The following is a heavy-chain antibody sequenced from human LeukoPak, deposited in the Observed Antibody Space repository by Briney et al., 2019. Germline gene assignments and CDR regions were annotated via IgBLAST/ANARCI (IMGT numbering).Heavy chain of an antibody. V-gene: IGHV3-23*01. J-gene: IGHJ4*02. CDR2: ISGPGDTT. CDR1: GFTFSTYA. CDR3: AKDRGY. Sequence: GGSLRLSCAASGFTFSTYAMIWVRQAPGKGLEWVSAISGPGDTTFYADSVKGRFTISRDNSENTLGLQMNSLRADDTAVYYCAKDRGYWGQGTLVTVSS.